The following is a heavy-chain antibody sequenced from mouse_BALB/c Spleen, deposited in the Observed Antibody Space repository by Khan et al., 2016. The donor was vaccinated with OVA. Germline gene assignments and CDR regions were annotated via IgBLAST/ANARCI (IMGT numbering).Heavy chain of an antibody. CDR1: GYTFTSHT. Sequence: VQLQESGTELARPGASVKMSCKASGYTFTSHTMHWVKQRPGQGLEWIGYINPSSGYTNYNQKFKDKATLTADKSSITAYMQLSSLTSEDSAIYYCAREGAYYRSDGWFAYWGQGTLVTVSA. V-gene: IGHV1-4*01. CDR3: AREGAYYRSDGWFAY. CDR2: INPSSGYT. J-gene: IGHJ3*01. D-gene: IGHD2-14*01.